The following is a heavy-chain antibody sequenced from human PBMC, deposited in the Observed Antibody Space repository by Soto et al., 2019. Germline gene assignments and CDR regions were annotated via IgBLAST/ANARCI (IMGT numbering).Heavy chain of an antibody. D-gene: IGHD3-10*01. J-gene: IGHJ4*02. Sequence: PGGSLRLSCAASGFPFTGYAMSWVRQAPGKGLEWVSAISGHGDATFYADSVKGRFTISRDNSKNTLYLHMNSLRAEDTALYYCANSRVSMVRGLIISHNYWGQGTLVTVST. CDR3: ANSRVSMVRGLIISHNY. CDR2: ISGHGDAT. V-gene: IGHV3-23*01. CDR1: GFPFTGYA.